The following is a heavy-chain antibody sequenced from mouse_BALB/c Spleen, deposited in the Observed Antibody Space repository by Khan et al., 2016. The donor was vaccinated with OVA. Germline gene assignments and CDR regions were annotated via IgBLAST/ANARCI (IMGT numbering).Heavy chain of an antibody. J-gene: IGHJ3*01. CDR3: ARRGYYYGRGAWFAY. Sequence: QVQLKQSGPGLVQPSQSLSITCTVSGFSLTSYSIHWVRQSPGKGLEWLGVIWRGGSTDYNAAFISRLSISKDNSKSQVFFKMNSLQVNDTAIYYCARRGYYYGRGAWFAYWGQGTLVTVSA. D-gene: IGHD1-1*01. V-gene: IGHV2-2*02. CDR1: GFSLTSYS. CDR2: IWRGGST.